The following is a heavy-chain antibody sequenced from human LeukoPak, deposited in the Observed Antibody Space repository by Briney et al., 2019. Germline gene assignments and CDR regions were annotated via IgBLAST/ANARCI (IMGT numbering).Heavy chain of an antibody. Sequence: GGSLRLSCAASGFTFSSYSMNWVRQAPGKGLEWVSSISSSSSYIYYADSVKGRFTISRDNAKNSLYLQMNSLRAEDTAVYYCARGYSGSYRGGYWGQGTLVTVFS. V-gene: IGHV3-21*01. J-gene: IGHJ4*02. D-gene: IGHD1-26*01. CDR1: GFTFSSYS. CDR3: ARGYSGSYRGGY. CDR2: ISSSSSYI.